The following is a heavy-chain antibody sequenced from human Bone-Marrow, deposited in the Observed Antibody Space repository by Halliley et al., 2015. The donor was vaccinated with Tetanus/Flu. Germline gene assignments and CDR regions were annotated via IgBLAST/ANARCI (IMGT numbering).Heavy chain of an antibody. CDR2: VYYSGTP. CDR3: ARDLHNWPYWGGWLDP. V-gene: IGHV4-59*01. D-gene: IGHD3-16*01. Sequence: GYVYYSGTPNSNPSLRSRVAISLDTSKNQFSLNLTSVTAADTAVYYCARDLHNWPYWGGWLDPWGQGTLVTVSS. J-gene: IGHJ5*02.